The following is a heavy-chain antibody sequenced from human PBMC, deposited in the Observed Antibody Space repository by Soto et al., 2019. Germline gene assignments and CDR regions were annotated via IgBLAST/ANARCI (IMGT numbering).Heavy chain of an antibody. V-gene: IGHV3-30*03. D-gene: IGHD2-15*01. J-gene: IGHJ6*04. CDR2: ISYDGSNK. CDR1: GYSFSTYG. CDR3: ARDDVLCDGGRCYGVPLDV. Sequence: PGGSLRLSCAASGYSFSTYGMHWVRQAPGKGLEWIIFISYDGSNKFYLDSVKGRFSISRDNSRNTLYLQMDSLRPEDTATYYCARDDVLCDGGRCYGVPLDVWGKGTTVTVSS.